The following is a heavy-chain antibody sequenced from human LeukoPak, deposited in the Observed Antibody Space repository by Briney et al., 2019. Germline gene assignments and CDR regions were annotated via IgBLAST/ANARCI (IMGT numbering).Heavy chain of an antibody. V-gene: IGHV3-23*01. CDR2: ISGSGGLT. CDR3: AKGGEATMRDGYNYYYYYMEV. Sequence: GGSLRLSCGASGITLSSHAMSWVRQAPGKGVEWVSVISGSGGLTYYGDSVKGRFTISRENSKNTFYLQMNSLRADDTAVYYCAKGGEATMRDGYNYYYYYMEVWGKGTTVTVSS. CDR1: GITLSSHA. D-gene: IGHD5-24*01. J-gene: IGHJ6*03.